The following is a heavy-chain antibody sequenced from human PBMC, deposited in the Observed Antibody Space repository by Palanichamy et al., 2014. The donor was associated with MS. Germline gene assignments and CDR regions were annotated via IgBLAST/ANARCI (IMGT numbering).Heavy chain of an antibody. CDR3: VEGLRGSAYYFDH. J-gene: IGHJ4*02. CDR2: ILYNGGST. D-gene: IGHD3-10*01. CDR1: GFIFNIYA. V-gene: IGHV3-23*01. Sequence: EVQLLESGGGLVQPGGSLRLSCAASGFIFNIYAMNWVRQAPGKGLEWVSTILYNGGSTYYADSVKGRFTISRDNSDNTLYLQMNGLRAEDTAVYYCVEGLRGSAYYFDHWGQGTLVTVSS.